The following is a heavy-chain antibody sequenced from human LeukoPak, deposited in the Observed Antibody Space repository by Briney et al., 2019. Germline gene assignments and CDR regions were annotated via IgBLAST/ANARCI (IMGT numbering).Heavy chain of an antibody. J-gene: IGHJ5*02. CDR3: ARSFQGYCSGGSCYPPFDP. CDR2: IDPSDSYT. CDR1: GYSFTSYW. Sequence: GESLKISCKGSGYSFTSYWIGWVRQMPGKGLEWMGRIDPSDSYTNYSPSFQGHVTISADKSISTAYLQWSSLKASDTAMYYCARSFQGYCSGGSCYPPFDPWGQGTLVTVSS. D-gene: IGHD2-15*01. V-gene: IGHV5-10-1*01.